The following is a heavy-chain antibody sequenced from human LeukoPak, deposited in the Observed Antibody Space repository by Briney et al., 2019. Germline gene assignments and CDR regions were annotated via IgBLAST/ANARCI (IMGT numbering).Heavy chain of an antibody. J-gene: IGHJ6*03. V-gene: IGHV3-30*02. CDR2: IRYDGSNK. CDR3: AKVVVKYYYYMDV. D-gene: IGHD3-22*01. CDR1: GFTFSTYG. Sequence: HPGGSLRLSCAASGFTFSTYGMHWVRQAPGKGLEWVAFIRYDGSNKYYADSVKGRFTISRDNSKNTLYLQMDSLRAEGTAVYYCAKVVVKYYYYMDVWGKGTTVTVSS.